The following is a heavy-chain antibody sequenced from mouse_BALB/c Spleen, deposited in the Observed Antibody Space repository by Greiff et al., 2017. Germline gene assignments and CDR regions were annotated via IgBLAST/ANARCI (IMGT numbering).Heavy chain of an antibody. CDR2: IWAGGST. CDR3: ARDYYYGSSPLDD. CDR1: GFSLTSYG. V-gene: IGHV2-9*02. D-gene: IGHD1-1*01. Sequence: VQLQESGPGLVAPSQSLSITCTVSGFSLTSYGVHWVRQPPGTGLEWLGVIWAGGSTNYNSALMSRLSISKDTSKSQVFLKMNSLQADATAIYYCARDYYYGSSPLDDWGQGTTLTVSA. J-gene: IGHJ2*01.